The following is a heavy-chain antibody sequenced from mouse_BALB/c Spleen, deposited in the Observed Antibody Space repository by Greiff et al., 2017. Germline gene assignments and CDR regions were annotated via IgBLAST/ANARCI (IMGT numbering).Heavy chain of an antibody. CDR1: GFTFSSYA. J-gene: IGHJ4*01. Sequence: EVKLVESGGGLVKPGGSLKLSCAASGFTFSSYAMSWVRQTPEKRLEWVASISSGGSTYYPDSVKGRFTISRDNARNILYLQMSSLRSEDTAMYYCARTGPYYGNYDAMDYWGQGTSVTVSS. V-gene: IGHV5-6-5*01. CDR3: ARTGPYYGNYDAMDY. D-gene: IGHD2-10*01. CDR2: ISSGGST.